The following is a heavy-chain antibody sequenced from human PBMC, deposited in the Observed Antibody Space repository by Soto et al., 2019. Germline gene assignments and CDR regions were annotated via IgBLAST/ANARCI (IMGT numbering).Heavy chain of an antibody. D-gene: IGHD1-1*01. CDR3: ARQNRQLWPNFDF. CDR2: INHSGST. CDR1: DGSFSGYY. V-gene: IGHV4-34*01. Sequence: SXTLSLTCAAYDGSFSGYYCSWILQPPGKGLEWIGEINHSGSTNYNPSLMSRVTISLDTSKNQLSLSLTSVTAADTAVYYCARQNRQLWPNFDFWGQGTLVTVSS. J-gene: IGHJ4*02.